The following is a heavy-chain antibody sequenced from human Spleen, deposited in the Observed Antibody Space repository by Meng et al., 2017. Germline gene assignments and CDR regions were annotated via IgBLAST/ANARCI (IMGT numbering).Heavy chain of an antibody. Sequence: SGPTLVKPTQTLTLTCTFSGFSLSTSGVGVAWIRQPPGKALEWLAVIYWDDHKRYSPSLKNRLTITKDTSETQVVLTMTNMDPVDTGTYYCAHEGWSNRGPMGFDSWGQGTLVTVSS. V-gene: IGHV2-5*02. J-gene: IGHJ5*01. CDR1: GFSLSTSGVG. CDR2: IYWDDHK. CDR3: AHEGWSNRGPMGFDS. D-gene: IGHD2/OR15-2a*01.